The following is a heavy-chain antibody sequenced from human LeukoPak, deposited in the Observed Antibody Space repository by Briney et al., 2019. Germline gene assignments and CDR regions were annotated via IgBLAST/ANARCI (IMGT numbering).Heavy chain of an antibody. Sequence: GGSLRLSCAASGFTFNNYAMSWVRQAPGKGLEWVSAISDNGGDTKCADSVKGRFTISRDNSKNTLYLQMNSLRVEDTAIYYCGKDWKLDYWGQGTLVTVSS. J-gene: IGHJ4*02. CDR2: ISDNGGDT. V-gene: IGHV3-23*01. CDR3: GKDWKLDY. CDR1: GFTFNNYA. D-gene: IGHD1-1*01.